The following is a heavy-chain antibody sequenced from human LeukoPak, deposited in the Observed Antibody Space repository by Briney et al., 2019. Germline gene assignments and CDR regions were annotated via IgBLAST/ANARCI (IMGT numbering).Heavy chain of an antibody. CDR1: GYSISSGYY. V-gene: IGHV4-38-2*02. J-gene: IGHJ3*02. Sequence: SETLSLTCTVSGYSISSGYYWGWIRQPPGKGLEWIGSIYYSGSTYYNPSLKSRVTISVDTSKNQFSVKLSSVTAADTAVYYCARVGCSGGSCYRSRGAFDIWGQGTMVTVSS. CDR3: ARVGCSGGSCYRSRGAFDI. CDR2: IYYSGST. D-gene: IGHD2-15*01.